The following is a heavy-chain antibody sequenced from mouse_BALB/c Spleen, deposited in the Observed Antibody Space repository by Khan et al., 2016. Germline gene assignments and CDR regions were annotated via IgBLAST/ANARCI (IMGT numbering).Heavy chain of an antibody. CDR3: TRGDYYGSGY. J-gene: IGHJ2*01. CDR1: GYSITSGYS. V-gene: IGHV3-1*02. CDR2: IHYSGST. D-gene: IGHD1-1*01. Sequence: VQLKESGPDLVKPSQSLSLTCTVTGYSITSGYSWHWIRQFPGNKLEWMAYIHYSGSTTYNPSLKSRISITRATSKNQFFLRLISVTTEDTATYYCTRGDYYGSGYWGQGTTLTDSS.